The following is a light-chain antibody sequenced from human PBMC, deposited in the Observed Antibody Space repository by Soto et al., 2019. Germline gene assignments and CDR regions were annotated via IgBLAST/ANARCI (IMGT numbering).Light chain of an antibody. V-gene: IGKV3-11*01. CDR3: QQRSNWPWT. J-gene: IGKJ1*01. Sequence: EIVLTQSPATLSLSPGERATLSCRASQSVSNFLAWYQQKPGQAPRLLISDASNRATGIPGRFSGSWSGTDFSITISSLEPEDFAVYSCQQRSNWPWTFGQGTKVEIK. CDR2: DAS. CDR1: QSVSNF.